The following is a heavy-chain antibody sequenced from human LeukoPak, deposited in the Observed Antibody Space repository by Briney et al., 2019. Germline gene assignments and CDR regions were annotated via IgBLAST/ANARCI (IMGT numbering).Heavy chain of an antibody. Sequence: GGSLRLSCEASGFTFSSYWMHWVRQAPGKGLEWVAVIWFDGNNKYYGDSVKGRFTISRDNSKNTLYLQMNSLRAEDTAVYFCARDPAVAFFDYWGQGTLVSVSS. D-gene: IGHD6-19*01. CDR1: GFTFSSYW. CDR2: IWFDGNNK. J-gene: IGHJ4*02. CDR3: ARDPAVAFFDY. V-gene: IGHV3-33*08.